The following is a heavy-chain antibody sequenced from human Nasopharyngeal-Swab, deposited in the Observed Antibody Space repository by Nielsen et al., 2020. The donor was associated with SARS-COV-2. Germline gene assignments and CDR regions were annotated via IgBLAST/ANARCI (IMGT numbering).Heavy chain of an antibody. Sequence: RQAPGKGLEWIGHIYYSGSTYYNPSLKSRVTISVDTSKNQFSLKLSSVTAADTAVYYCDRVVVVAATRLAFDIWGQGTMVTVSS. J-gene: IGHJ3*02. CDR3: DRVVVVAATRLAFDI. D-gene: IGHD2-15*01. CDR2: IYYSGST. V-gene: IGHV4-30-4*01.